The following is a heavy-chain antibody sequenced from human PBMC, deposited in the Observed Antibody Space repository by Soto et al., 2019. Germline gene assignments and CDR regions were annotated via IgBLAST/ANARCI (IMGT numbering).Heavy chain of an antibody. D-gene: IGHD3-22*01. Sequence: SETLSLTGAVYGGSYSDYRRSWIRQIPGKGLEWIGEINYNGGANYNPSLKSRVTMLVDTSKNQFSVKMRFVTAADTALYYCARPANAHSASSGYHHDAFDIWGQGRKVTVS. J-gene: IGHJ3*02. V-gene: IGHV4-34*01. CDR3: ARPANAHSASSGYHHDAFDI. CDR2: INYNGGA. CDR1: GGSYSDYR.